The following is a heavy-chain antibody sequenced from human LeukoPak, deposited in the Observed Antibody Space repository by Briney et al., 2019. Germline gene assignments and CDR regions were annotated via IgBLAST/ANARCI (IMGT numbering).Heavy chain of an antibody. CDR3: ATSGIGHYYFDF. Sequence: GGSPRLSCAASGFSLSNYWMHWFRQVPGKGLMWVSRVPNDGTSTGYADSVKGRFTISRDDATNTLFLQMNSLRVEDTAVYYCATSGIGHYYFDFWGQGALVTVSS. J-gene: IGHJ4*02. D-gene: IGHD3-3*01. V-gene: IGHV3-74*01. CDR2: VPNDGTST. CDR1: GFSLSNYW.